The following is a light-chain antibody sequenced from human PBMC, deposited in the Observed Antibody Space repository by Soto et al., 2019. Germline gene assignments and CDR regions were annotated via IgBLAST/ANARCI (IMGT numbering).Light chain of an antibody. V-gene: IGLV2-14*01. CDR2: EVS. CDR3: SSYTSSSHVV. CDR1: SSDVGGYNY. Sequence: QSALTQPASVSGSPVQSITISCTGTSSDVGGYNYVSWYQQHPGKAPKLMIYEVSNRPSGVSNRFSGSKSGNTASLTISGLQAEDEADYYCSSYTSSSHVVFGGGTKLTVL. J-gene: IGLJ2*01.